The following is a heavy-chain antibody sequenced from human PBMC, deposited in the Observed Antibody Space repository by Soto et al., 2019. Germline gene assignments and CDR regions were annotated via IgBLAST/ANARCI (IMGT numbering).Heavy chain of an antibody. V-gene: IGHV3-23*01. CDR1: GLTFNYYA. J-gene: IGHJ5*02. Sequence: EVQLLESGGGLVQPGGSLSLSCAASGLTFNYYAMTWVRQAPGKGLEWVSTISASGGTTYYADSVKGRFTISRDNSKNTLYLQMNSLRAEDTAVYYCAKRGIEVAGKYRWFDPWAQGTLVTVSS. D-gene: IGHD6-19*01. CDR3: AKRGIEVAGKYRWFDP. CDR2: ISASGGTT.